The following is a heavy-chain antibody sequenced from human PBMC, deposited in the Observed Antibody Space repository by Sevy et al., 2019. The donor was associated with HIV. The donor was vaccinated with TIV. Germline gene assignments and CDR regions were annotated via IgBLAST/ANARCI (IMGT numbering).Heavy chain of an antibody. Sequence: SETLSLTCGVHDGSFSGNYWNWIRQLPGKGLEWIGEINESGITYYNPSLKSRVTISVDTSKKQFSLKLNSVTAADTAVYFCARSPPVVVVPGAPSWFDPWGQGTLVTVSS. CDR3: ARSPPVVVVPGAPSWFDP. CDR1: DGSFSGNY. D-gene: IGHD2-2*01. CDR2: INESGIT. V-gene: IGHV4-34*01. J-gene: IGHJ5*02.